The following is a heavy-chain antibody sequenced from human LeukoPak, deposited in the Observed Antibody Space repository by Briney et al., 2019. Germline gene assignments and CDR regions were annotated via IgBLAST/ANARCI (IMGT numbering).Heavy chain of an antibody. D-gene: IGHD3-10*01. CDR2: ISSGSGSSSSR. Sequence: GGSLRLSCAASGFTFSSYSMNWVRQAPGQGLERVSYISSGSGSSSSRYYTDSVKGRFTISRDDAKNSLFLQMNSLRVEDTAVYYCARGVTLARGDIWLDWFDSWGQGTLVTVSS. V-gene: IGHV3-21*01. CDR3: ARGVTLARGDIWLDWFDS. CDR1: GFTFSSYS. J-gene: IGHJ5*01.